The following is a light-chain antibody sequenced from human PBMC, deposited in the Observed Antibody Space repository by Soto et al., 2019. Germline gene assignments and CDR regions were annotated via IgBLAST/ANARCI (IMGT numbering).Light chain of an antibody. V-gene: IGKV4-1*01. CDR1: QSVLYSSNNKNY. J-gene: IGKJ2*01. CDR3: QQYYSTLPT. Sequence: DIVMTQSPDSLAVSLGERATINCKSSQSVLYSSNNKNYLAWYQQKPGQPPKLLIYWASTRESGVPDRFSGSGSGTDFALTISSLQAVDVAVYYCQQYYSTLPTFGQGTKLEIK. CDR2: WAS.